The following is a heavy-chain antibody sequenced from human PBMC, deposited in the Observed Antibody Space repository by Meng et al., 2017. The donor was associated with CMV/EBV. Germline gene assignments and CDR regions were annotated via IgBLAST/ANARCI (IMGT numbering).Heavy chain of an antibody. V-gene: IGHV4-39*07. CDR2: TYYSGST. Sequence: SETLSLTCTVSGGSISSSSYYWGWIRQPPGKGLEWIGSTYYSGSTYYNPSLKSRVTISVDTSKNQFSLKLSSVTAADTAVYYCARDPISYGDYSSRYFDYWGQGTLVTVSS. J-gene: IGHJ4*02. CDR1: GGSISSSSYY. CDR3: ARDPISYGDYSSRYFDY. D-gene: IGHD4-17*01.